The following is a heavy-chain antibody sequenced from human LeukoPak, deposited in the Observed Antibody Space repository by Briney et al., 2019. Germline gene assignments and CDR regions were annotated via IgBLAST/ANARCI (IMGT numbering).Heavy chain of an antibody. CDR2: IIPIFGTA. CDR3: ARSNVVVVAATPDAFDI. J-gene: IGHJ3*02. V-gene: IGHV1-69*05. D-gene: IGHD2-15*01. CDR1: AGTFSSYA. Sequence: ASVKVSCKASAGTFSSYAISWVRQAPGQGLEWMGGIIPIFGTANYAQKFQGRVTITTDESTSTAYMELSSLRSEDTAVYYCARSNVVVVAATPDAFDIWGQGTMVTVSS.